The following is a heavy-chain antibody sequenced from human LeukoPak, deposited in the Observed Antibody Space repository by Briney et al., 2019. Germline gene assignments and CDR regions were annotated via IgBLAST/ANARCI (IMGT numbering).Heavy chain of an antibody. CDR3: AREMATKIRVLDP. J-gene: IGHJ5*02. Sequence: SVKVSCKASGGTFSSYAISWVRQAPGQGLERMGGIIPIFGTANYAQKFQGRVTITTDESTSTAYMELSSLRSEDTAVYYCAREMATKIRVLDPWGREPWSPSPQ. CDR2: IIPIFGTA. V-gene: IGHV1-69*05. CDR1: GGTFSSYA. D-gene: IGHD5-24*01.